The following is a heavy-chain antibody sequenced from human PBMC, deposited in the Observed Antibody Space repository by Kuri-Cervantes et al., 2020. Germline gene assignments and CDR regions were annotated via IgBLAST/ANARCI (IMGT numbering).Heavy chain of an antibody. J-gene: IGHJ4*02. Sequence: ASVKVSCKASGYTLTSSGIIWVRQAPGQGLEWMGWISGYNGNTNYAQRLQGRVSMTTDTSTSTAYMELRSLRSDDTAVYYCATGFSSGWQDYWGQGTLVTVSS. CDR3: ATGFSSGWQDY. V-gene: IGHV1-18*01. CDR2: ISGYNGNT. D-gene: IGHD6-19*01. CDR1: GYTLTSSG.